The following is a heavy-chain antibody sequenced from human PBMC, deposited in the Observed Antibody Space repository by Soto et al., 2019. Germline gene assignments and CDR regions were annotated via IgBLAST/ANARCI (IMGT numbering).Heavy chain of an antibody. CDR3: ARGRDGSNYYFDY. CDR1: GYTFTSYG. D-gene: IGHD3-10*01. V-gene: IGHV1-69*13. CDR2: IVPIFGKA. J-gene: IGHJ4*01. Sequence: SVKVSCKASGYTFTSYGISWVRQAPGQGLEWMGGIVPIFGKANLAEKFQDRVTITADESTSTAYMELSSLRSEDSAVYYCARGRDGSNYYFDYWGQ.